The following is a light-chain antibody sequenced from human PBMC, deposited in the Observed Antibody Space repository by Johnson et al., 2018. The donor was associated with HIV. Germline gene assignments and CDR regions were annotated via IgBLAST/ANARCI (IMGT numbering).Light chain of an antibody. J-gene: IGLJ1*01. Sequence: QSVLTQPPSVSAAPGQLVTISCSGSTSNIGKNDVSWYQQFPGTAPKVLIYDNNKRPSRIPDRFSGSKSGTSATLGITGLQTGDEADYYCGTWDTSLSARYVFGSGTKVTVL. CDR3: GTWDTSLSARYV. V-gene: IGLV1-51*01. CDR1: TSNIGKND. CDR2: DNN.